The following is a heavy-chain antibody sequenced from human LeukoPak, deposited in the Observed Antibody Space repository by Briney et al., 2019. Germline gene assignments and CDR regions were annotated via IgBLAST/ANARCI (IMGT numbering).Heavy chain of an antibody. Sequence: PGGSLRLSCAASGFTFSNFAMSWVRQAPGKGLEWVSAISGTGGNTFYTDSVTGRFTISRDNSKKTLYVQMNSLRAEDTAVYYCAKTGGYYDTSDLYRPDVFDIWGQGTVVTVSS. CDR2: ISGTGGNT. CDR3: AKTGGYYDTSDLYRPDVFDI. J-gene: IGHJ3*02. V-gene: IGHV3-23*01. CDR1: GFTFSNFA. D-gene: IGHD3-22*01.